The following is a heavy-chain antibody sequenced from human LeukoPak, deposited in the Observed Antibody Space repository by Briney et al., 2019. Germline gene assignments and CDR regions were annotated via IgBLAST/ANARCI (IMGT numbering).Heavy chain of an antibody. Sequence: ASVKVSCKASGYTFTSYAMNWVRQAPGQGLEWMGWINTNTGNPTYAQGFTGRFVFSLDTSVSTAYLQISSLKAEDTAVYYCARGGYCGGDCYSTHDYWGQGTLVTVSS. CDR2: INTNTGNP. J-gene: IGHJ4*02. D-gene: IGHD2-21*02. CDR1: GYTFTSYA. CDR3: ARGGYCGGDCYSTHDY. V-gene: IGHV7-4-1*02.